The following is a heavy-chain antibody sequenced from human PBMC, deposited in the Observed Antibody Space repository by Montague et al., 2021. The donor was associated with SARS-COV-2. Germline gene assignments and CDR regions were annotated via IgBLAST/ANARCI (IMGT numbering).Heavy chain of an antibody. CDR2: ISPSGSA. CDR1: GGSVSSGSFH. D-gene: IGHD3-3*01. CDR3: ANKGAYDVPIDY. J-gene: IGHJ4*02. V-gene: IGHV4-61*01. Sequence: SETLSLTCTVSGGSVSSGSFHWSWIRQPPGKGLEYIGYISPSGSANYNPSFKSRVAISLDTSENQLSLRLSSVSAADTAVYYCANKGAYDVPIDYWGLGTLVTVSS.